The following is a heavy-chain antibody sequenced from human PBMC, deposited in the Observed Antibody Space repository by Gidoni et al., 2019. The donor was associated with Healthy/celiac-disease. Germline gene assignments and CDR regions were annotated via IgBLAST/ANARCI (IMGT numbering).Heavy chain of an antibody. D-gene: IGHD4-17*01. J-gene: IGHJ4*02. CDR3: ARGRTTDYGDGYYFDY. V-gene: IGHV4-31*03. Sequence: QVQLQESCPGLVKPSQTLSLTCPFSGGSISSGGYYWSWIRQHPGKGLEWIGYIYYSGSTYYNPSLKSRVTISVDTSKNQFSLKLSSVTAADTAVYYCARGRTTDYGDGYYFDYWGQGTLVTVSS. CDR2: IYYSGST. CDR1: GGSISSGGYY.